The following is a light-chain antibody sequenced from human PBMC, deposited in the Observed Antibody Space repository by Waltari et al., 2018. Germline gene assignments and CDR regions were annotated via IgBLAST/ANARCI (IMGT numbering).Light chain of an antibody. Sequence: QSALTQPASVSGSPGQSITISCTGTSSDVGGYNYVSWYQHHPGKAPKVKIYDVSKRPSGVSNRVSGSKSGNTASLTISGLQAEDEADYYCSSYTSSSTSLYVFGTETKVTVL. V-gene: IGLV2-14*03. J-gene: IGLJ1*01. CDR3: SSYTSSSTSLYV. CDR2: DVS. CDR1: SSDVGGYNY.